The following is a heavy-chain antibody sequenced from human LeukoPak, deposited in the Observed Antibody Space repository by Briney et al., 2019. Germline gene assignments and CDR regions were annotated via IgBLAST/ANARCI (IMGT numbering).Heavy chain of an antibody. J-gene: IGHJ5*02. CDR3: ARESDYSGNGNRDWFDP. Sequence: ASVKVSCKDSGFRLTSYCVSWMRQAPGQGLEWMGWISPHTGITHYAEKFEDRVTMTIDTSTTTAYMELRSLRYADTAVYYCARESDYSGNGNRDWFDPWGQGTVITVSS. V-gene: IGHV1-18*04. CDR2: ISPHTGIT. CDR1: GFRLTSYC. D-gene: IGHD4-11*01.